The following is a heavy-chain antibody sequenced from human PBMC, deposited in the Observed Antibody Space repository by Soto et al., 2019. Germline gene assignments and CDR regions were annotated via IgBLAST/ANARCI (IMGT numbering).Heavy chain of an antibody. Sequence: VGSLRLSCAASGFTFSSYGMHWVRQAPGKGLEWVAVIWYDGSNKYHADSVKGRFTISRDNSKNTLYLQMNSLRAEDTAVYYCARGGYSSGWLDYWGQGTLVTVSS. D-gene: IGHD6-19*01. CDR3: ARGGYSSGWLDY. J-gene: IGHJ4*02. V-gene: IGHV3-33*01. CDR1: GFTFSSYG. CDR2: IWYDGSNK.